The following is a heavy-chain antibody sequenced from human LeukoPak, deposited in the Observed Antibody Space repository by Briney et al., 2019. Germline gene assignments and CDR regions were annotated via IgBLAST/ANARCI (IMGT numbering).Heavy chain of an antibody. D-gene: IGHD3-10*01. V-gene: IGHV4-34*01. Sequence: PSGTLSLTCAVYGGSFSGYYWSWIRQPPGKGLEWIGEINHSGSTNYNPSLKSRVTISVDTSKNQFSLKLSSVTAADTAVYYCARGRGVRGVIIAYGMDVWGQGTTVTVSS. CDR1: GGSFSGYY. CDR3: ARGRGVRGVIIAYGMDV. CDR2: INHSGST. J-gene: IGHJ6*02.